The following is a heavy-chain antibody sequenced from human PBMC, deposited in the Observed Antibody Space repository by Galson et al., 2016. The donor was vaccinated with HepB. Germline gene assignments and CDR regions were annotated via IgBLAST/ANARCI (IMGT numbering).Heavy chain of an antibody. Sequence: SLRLSCAASGFTFSSYAMHWVRQAPGKGLEWVAVISHDGSNKYFAGSVKGRFTISRDNPKNTLYLQMNSLRAEDTAVYYCARDHLEYSFSGSYYNAWGSPDYWGQGTPVTVSS. J-gene: IGHJ4*02. CDR3: ARDHLEYSFSGSYYNAWGSPDY. CDR2: ISHDGSNK. V-gene: IGHV3-30-3*01. CDR1: GFTFSSYA. D-gene: IGHD3-10*01.